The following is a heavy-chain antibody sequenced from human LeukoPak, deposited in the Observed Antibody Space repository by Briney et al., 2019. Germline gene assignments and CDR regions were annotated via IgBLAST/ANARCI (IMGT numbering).Heavy chain of an antibody. CDR1: GYTFTSYY. V-gene: IGHV1-46*01. D-gene: IGHD4-11*01. J-gene: IGHJ4*02. CDR2: INPSGGST. Sequence: PAASVKVSCKASGYTFTSYYMHRVRQAPGQGLEWMGIINPSGGSTSYAQKFQGRVTMTRDMSTSTAYMELRSLRSDDTAVYYCARDCLSCAGLQKRGDFWGQGTLVTVSS. CDR3: ARDCLSCAGLQKRGDF.